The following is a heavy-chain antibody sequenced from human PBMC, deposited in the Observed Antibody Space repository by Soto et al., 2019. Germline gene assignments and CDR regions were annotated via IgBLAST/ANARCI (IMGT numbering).Heavy chain of an antibody. V-gene: IGHV3-33*01. CDR2: IYYDGSKK. Sequence: QVQLVESGGGVVQPGRSLRLSCGASGFPFSTYGMHWVRQAPGKGLEWVAVIYYDGSKKYYSDSVKGRFTISRDNSNNTLFLQMSNLRAQDTVVYYCARDLGFGGNYLDFWGQGTLVNVFS. D-gene: IGHD1-26*01. J-gene: IGHJ4*02. CDR3: ARDLGFGGNYLDF. CDR1: GFPFSTYG.